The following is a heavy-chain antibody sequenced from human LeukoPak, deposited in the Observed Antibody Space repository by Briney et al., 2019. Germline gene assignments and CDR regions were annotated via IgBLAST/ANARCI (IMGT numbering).Heavy chain of an antibody. V-gene: IGHV4-38-2*01. J-gene: IGHJ4*02. Sequence: PSETLSLTCAVSGYSISSGYYWGWIRQPPGKGLEWIGSIYHSGSTYYNPSLKSRVTISVDTSKNQFSLKPSSVTAADTAVYYCAREVGSRDTAMLESYYFDYWGQGTLVTVSS. CDR2: IYHSGST. CDR3: AREVGSRDTAMLESYYFDY. D-gene: IGHD5-18*01. CDR1: GYSISSGYY.